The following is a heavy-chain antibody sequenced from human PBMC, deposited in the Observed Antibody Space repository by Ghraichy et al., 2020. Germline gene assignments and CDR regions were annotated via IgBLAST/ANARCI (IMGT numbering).Heavy chain of an antibody. D-gene: IGHD4-17*01. CDR2: IYSTGST. J-gene: IGHJ4*02. CDR1: GGSISNYY. V-gene: IGHV4-4*07. CDR3: ARGNDYGDDQLHY. Sequence: SETLSLTCTVSGGSISNYYWTWIRQPAGKGLEWIGRIYSTGSTRYNPSLTSRVTMSVDTSKNQFSLKLNSVAAADTAVYYCARGNDYGDDQLHYWGQGTLVTVSS.